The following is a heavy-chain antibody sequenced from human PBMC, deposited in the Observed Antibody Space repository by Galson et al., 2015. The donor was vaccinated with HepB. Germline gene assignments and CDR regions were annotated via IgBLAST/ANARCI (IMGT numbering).Heavy chain of an antibody. CDR2: ISYDGSNQ. Sequence: RLSCAASGFIFSSYAMHWVRQAPGKGLEWVAVISYDGSNQYYADSVKGRFTISRDNSKNTLFLQMNSLRAEDTAVYYCARPDCRSTTCYVTWGHDALDVWGQGTLVTVSS. CDR1: GFIFSSYA. CDR3: ARPDCRSTTCYVTWGHDALDV. V-gene: IGHV3-30*14. J-gene: IGHJ3*01. D-gene: IGHD2-2*01.